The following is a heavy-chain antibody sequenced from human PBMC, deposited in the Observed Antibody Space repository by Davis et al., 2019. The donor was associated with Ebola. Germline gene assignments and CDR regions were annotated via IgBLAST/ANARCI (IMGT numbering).Heavy chain of an antibody. V-gene: IGHV4-4*02. CDR3: ARSGYSGYDPRINFDY. Sequence: MPGGSLRLSCKGSGYSFTSYWIGWVRQPPGKGLEWIGEIYHSGSTNYNPSLKSRVTISVDKSKNQFSLKLNSVTAADTAVYYCARSGYSGYDPRINFDYWGQGTLVTVSS. J-gene: IGHJ4*02. D-gene: IGHD5-12*01. CDR1: GYSFTSYW. CDR2: IYHSGST.